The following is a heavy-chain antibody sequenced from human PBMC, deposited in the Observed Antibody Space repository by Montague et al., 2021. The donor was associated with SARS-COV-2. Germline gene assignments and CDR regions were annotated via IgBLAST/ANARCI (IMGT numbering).Heavy chain of an antibody. CDR3: AGDPHITIFGVVRDYYYYYYMDV. Sequence: SLRLSCAASGFTFSSYSMNWFRQAPGKGLEWVSSISSSSSYIYYADSVKGRFTISRDNAKNSLYLQMNSLRAEDTAVYYRAGDPHITIFGVVRDYYYYYYMDVWGTGATVTVSS. J-gene: IGHJ6*03. CDR1: GFTFSSYS. CDR2: ISSSSSYI. D-gene: IGHD3-3*01. V-gene: IGHV3-21*01.